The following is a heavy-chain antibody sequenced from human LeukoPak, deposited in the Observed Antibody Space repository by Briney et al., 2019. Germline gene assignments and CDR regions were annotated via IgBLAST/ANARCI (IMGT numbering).Heavy chain of an antibody. CDR3: ARDYCSSTSCLFDY. V-gene: IGHV1-2*06. Sequence: ASVKVSCKPSGYTFTCYHMHWVRQAPGQGLEWMGRINPNSGYTNYAQKFQGRVTMTRDTSISTAYMELSRLTSDDTAMYYCARDYCSSTSCLFDYWGQGTLVTVSS. CDR1: GYTFTCYH. CDR2: INPNSGYT. D-gene: IGHD2-2*01. J-gene: IGHJ4*02.